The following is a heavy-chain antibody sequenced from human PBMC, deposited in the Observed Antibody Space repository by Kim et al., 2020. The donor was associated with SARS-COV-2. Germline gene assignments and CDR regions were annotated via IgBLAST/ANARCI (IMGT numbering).Heavy chain of an antibody. CDR3: AGGFDL. Sequence: IYYSGSANYNPHHTGRVPISVDTSKNQFSLKLSSVTAADTAVYYCAGGFDLWGRGTLVTVSS. J-gene: IGHJ2*01. CDR2: IYYSGSA. V-gene: IGHV4-59*09.